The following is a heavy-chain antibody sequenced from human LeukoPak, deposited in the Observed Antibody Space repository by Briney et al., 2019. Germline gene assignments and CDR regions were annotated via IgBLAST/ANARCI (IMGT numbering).Heavy chain of an antibody. CDR3: ARSQYCSGGSCYDYYYGMDV. Sequence: ASVKVSCKASGYPFTGYYMHWVRQAPGQGLEWMGWINPNSGGTNYAQNFQGRVTMTRDTSISTAYMELSRLRSDDTAVYYCARSQYCSGGSCYDYYYGMDVWGQGTTVTVSS. J-gene: IGHJ6*02. CDR1: GYPFTGYY. D-gene: IGHD2-15*01. CDR2: INPNSGGT. V-gene: IGHV1-2*02.